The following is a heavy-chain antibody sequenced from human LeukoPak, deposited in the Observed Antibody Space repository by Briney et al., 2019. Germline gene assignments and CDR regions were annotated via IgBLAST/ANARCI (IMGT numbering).Heavy chain of an antibody. CDR1: GGSISSTSYY. V-gene: IGHV4-39*01. D-gene: IGHD6-13*01. Sequence: SETLSLTCTVSGGSISSTSYYWGWIRQPPGKGLEWIGSLYYSGNTYCNPSLKSRVTISVDTSKNQLSLKLSSVTASDTAVYYCARSVYSTNVDSWGQGTLFTVSS. J-gene: IGHJ4*02. CDR3: ARSVYSTNVDS. CDR2: LYYSGNT.